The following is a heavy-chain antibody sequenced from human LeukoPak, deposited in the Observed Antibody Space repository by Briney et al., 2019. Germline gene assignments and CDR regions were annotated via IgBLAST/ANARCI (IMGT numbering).Heavy chain of an antibody. CDR3: ARWDDSYGYDY. Sequence: ASVKVSCKASGYTFTGYYIHWVRQAPGQGLEWMGWINPNSGGTNYAQKFQGRVTMTWDTSISTAYMELNTLRSDDTAVYYCARWDDSYGYDYWGQGTLVTVSS. V-gene: IGHV1-2*02. D-gene: IGHD5-18*01. CDR2: INPNSGGT. CDR1: GYTFTGYY. J-gene: IGHJ4*02.